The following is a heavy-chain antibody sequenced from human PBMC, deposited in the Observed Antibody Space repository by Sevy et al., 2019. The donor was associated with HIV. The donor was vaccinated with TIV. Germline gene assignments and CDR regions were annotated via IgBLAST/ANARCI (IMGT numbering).Heavy chain of an antibody. CDR1: GGSISSSSYY. V-gene: IGHV4-39*01. CDR3: ARQRDLYEFDFDY. D-gene: IGHD3-3*01. CDR2: IYYSGST. J-gene: IGHJ4*02. Sequence: SETLSLTCTVSGGSISSSSYYWGWIRQPPGKGLEWIGSIYYSGSTYYNPSLKSRVTISVDTSKNQFSLKLSSVTAADSGVYYCARQRDLYEFDFDYWGQGTLVTVSS.